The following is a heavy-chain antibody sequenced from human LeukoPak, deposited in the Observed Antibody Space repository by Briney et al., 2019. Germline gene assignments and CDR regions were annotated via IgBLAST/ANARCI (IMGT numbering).Heavy chain of an antibody. J-gene: IGHJ4*02. CDR3: ARGVITMVRGVINPTLIDY. D-gene: IGHD3-10*01. CDR2: IYYSGST. CDR1: GGSIGSGGYS. V-gene: IGHV4-31*03. Sequence: SETLSPTCTVSGGSIGSGGYSWSWIRQHPGRGLEWIGYIYYSGSTYYNPSLKSRVTISVDTSKNQFSLKLSSVTAADTAVYYCARGVITMVRGVINPTLIDYWGQGTLVTVSS.